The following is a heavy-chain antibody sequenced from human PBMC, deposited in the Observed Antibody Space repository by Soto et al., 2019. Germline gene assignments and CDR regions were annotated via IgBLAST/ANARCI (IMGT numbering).Heavy chain of an antibody. CDR1: GFTFTSSA. CDR3: AATSSSWSLTSYYYGMDV. J-gene: IGHJ6*02. CDR2: IVVGSGNT. V-gene: IGHV1-58*01. D-gene: IGHD6-13*01. Sequence: SVKVSCKASGFTFTSSAVQRVRQARGQRLEWIGWIVVGSGNTNYAQKFQERVTITRDMSTSTAYMELSSLRSEDTAVYYCAATSSSWSLTSYYYGMDVWGQGTTVTVSS.